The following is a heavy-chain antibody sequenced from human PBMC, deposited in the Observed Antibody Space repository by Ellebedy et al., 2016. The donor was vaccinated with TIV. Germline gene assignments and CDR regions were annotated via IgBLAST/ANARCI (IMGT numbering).Heavy chain of an antibody. CDR3: ASAPPNTARKYDFWRGYYDY. CDR1: GGTFSSYA. CDR2: IIPIFGIA. J-gene: IGHJ4*02. V-gene: IGHV1-69*04. Sequence: AASVKVSCKASGGTFSSYAISWVRQAPGQGLEWLGRIIPIFGIANYAQKLQGRVTMTTDTSTSTAYMKLRSLRSDTTAEYYCASAPPNTARKYDFWRGYYDYWGQGTLVTVSS. D-gene: IGHD3-3*01.